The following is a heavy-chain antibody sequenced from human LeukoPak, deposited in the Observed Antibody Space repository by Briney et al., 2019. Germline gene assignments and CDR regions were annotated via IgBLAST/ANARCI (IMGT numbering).Heavy chain of an antibody. J-gene: IGHJ4*02. CDR1: GFTFSSYS. CDR2: ISSSSSTI. V-gene: IGHV3-48*01. CDR3: ASQILLWFGELRTTSGSDY. D-gene: IGHD3-10*01. Sequence: GGSLRLSCSASGFTFSSYSMNWVRQAPGKGLEWVSYISSSSSTIYYADSVKGRFTISRDNAKNSLYPQMNSLRAEDTAVYYCASQILLWFGELRTTSGSDYWGQGTLVTVSS.